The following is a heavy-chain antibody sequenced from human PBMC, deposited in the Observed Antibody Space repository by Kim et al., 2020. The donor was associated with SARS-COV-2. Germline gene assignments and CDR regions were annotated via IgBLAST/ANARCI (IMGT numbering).Heavy chain of an antibody. CDR3: AKVGVRYDILTGYYRFDP. D-gene: IGHD3-9*01. CDR1: GFTFSSYA. J-gene: IGHJ5*02. CDR2: ISGSGGST. V-gene: IGHV3-23*01. Sequence: GGSLRLSCAASGFTFSSYAMSWVRQAPGKGLEWVSAISGSGGSTYYADSVKGRFTISRDNSKNTLYLQMNSLRAEDTAVYYCAKVGVRYDILTGYYRFDPWGQGTLVTVSS.